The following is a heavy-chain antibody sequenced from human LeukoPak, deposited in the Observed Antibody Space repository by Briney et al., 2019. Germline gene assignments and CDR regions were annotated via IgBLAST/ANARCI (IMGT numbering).Heavy chain of an antibody. CDR1: GVSISSYY. CDR2: IYYSGST. D-gene: IGHD3-22*01. Sequence: SETLSLTCTVSGVSISSYYWSWIRQPPGKGLEWIGYIYYSGSTNYNPSLKSRVTISVDTSKNQFSLKLSSVTAADTAVYYCARVSPVVITGAFDIWGQGTMVTVSS. V-gene: IGHV4-59*01. CDR3: ARVSPVVITGAFDI. J-gene: IGHJ3*02.